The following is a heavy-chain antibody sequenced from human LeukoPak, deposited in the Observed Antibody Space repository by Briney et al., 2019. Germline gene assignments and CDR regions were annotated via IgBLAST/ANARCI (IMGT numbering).Heavy chain of an antibody. CDR2: IYYSGST. J-gene: IGHJ4*02. CDR3: ARRTSNYAAVDY. D-gene: IGHD4/OR15-4a*01. Sequence: SETLSLTCTVSGGSISSSSYYWGWIRQPPGKGLEWIGSIYYSGSTYYNPSLKSRVTISVDTSKNQFSLRLISVTAADTAVYYCARRTSNYAAVDYWGQGTLVTVSS. CDR1: GGSISSSSYY. V-gene: IGHV4-39*01.